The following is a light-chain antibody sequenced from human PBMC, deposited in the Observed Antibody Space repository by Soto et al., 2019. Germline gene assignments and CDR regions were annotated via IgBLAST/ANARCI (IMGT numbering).Light chain of an antibody. Sequence: TQSPSTLSSSLRDRVSITFRASQSIGSWLAWYQQNPGQSPRLLISGASMRASGVPVRFIGSGSGTDFTLTITRLEPEDFAVYYCQQYGGSPITFGLGTRLEIK. J-gene: IGKJ5*01. CDR2: GAS. V-gene: IGKV3-20*01. CDR3: QQYGGSPIT. CDR1: QSIGSW.